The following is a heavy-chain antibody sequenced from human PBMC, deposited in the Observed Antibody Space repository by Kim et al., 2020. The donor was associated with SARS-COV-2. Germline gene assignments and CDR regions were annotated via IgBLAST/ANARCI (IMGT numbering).Heavy chain of an antibody. Sequence: SETLSLTCAVYGGSFSGYYWSWIRQPPGKGLEWIGEINHSGSTNYNPSLKSRVTISVDTSKNQFSLKLSSVTAADTAVYYCARCIRGWPGQYYFDYWGQGTLVTVSS. V-gene: IGHV4-34*01. D-gene: IGHD2-15*01. CDR1: GGSFSGYY. CDR2: INHSGST. J-gene: IGHJ4*02. CDR3: ARCIRGWPGQYYFDY.